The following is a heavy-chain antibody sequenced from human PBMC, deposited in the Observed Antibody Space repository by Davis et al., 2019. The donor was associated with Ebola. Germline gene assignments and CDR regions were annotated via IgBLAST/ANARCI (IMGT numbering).Heavy chain of an antibody. Sequence: MPSETLSLTCTVSGGSISSYYWSWIRQPPGKGLEWIGYIYYSGSTNYNPSLKSRVTISVDTSKHQFSLKLSSVTAADTAVYYCARVDYDFWSGSKWWFDPWGQGTLVTVSS. J-gene: IGHJ5*02. CDR3: ARVDYDFWSGSKWWFDP. CDR1: GGSISSYY. V-gene: IGHV4-59*01. CDR2: IYYSGST. D-gene: IGHD3-3*01.